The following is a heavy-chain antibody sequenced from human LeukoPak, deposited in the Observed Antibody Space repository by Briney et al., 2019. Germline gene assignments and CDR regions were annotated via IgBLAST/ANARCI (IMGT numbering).Heavy chain of an antibody. CDR3: AKGMATVTTRAFDI. CDR1: GFTFDDYA. Sequence: GRSLTLSCAASGFTFDDYAMHWVRQAPGKGLEGVSGISWNSGSIGYADSVKGRFTISRDNAKNSLYLQMNSLRAEDMALYYCAKGMATVTTRAFDIWGQGTMVTVSS. CDR2: ISWNSGSI. J-gene: IGHJ3*02. D-gene: IGHD4-17*01. V-gene: IGHV3-9*03.